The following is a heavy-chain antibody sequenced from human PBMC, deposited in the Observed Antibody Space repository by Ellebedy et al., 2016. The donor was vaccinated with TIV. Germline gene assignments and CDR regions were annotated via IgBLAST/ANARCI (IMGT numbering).Heavy chain of an antibody. CDR2: ISSDGSNK. D-gene: IGHD3-10*01. CDR1: GFTFRSHG. V-gene: IGHV3-30*18. Sequence: GESLKISCVASGFTFRSHGIYWVRQAPGKGLEWVAVISSDGSNKYYADSVKGRFTISRDNSKNTLYLQMNSLRTDDMAVYYCAEGGSSGSSDYWGQGTLVTVSS. J-gene: IGHJ4*02. CDR3: AEGGSSGSSDY.